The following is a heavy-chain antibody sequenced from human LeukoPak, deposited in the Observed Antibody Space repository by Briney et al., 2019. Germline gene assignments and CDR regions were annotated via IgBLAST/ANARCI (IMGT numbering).Heavy chain of an antibody. CDR2: INPSGGST. V-gene: IGHV1-46*01. J-gene: IGHJ3*02. CDR3: ARDREQWLARTKARSGNDAFDI. D-gene: IGHD6-19*01. CDR1: GYTLTELS. Sequence: GASVKVSCKVSGYTLTELSMHWVRQAPGQGLEWMGIINPSGGSTSYAQKFQGRVTMTRDTSTSTVYMELSSLRSEDTAVYYCARDREQWLARTKARSGNDAFDIWGQGTMVTVSS.